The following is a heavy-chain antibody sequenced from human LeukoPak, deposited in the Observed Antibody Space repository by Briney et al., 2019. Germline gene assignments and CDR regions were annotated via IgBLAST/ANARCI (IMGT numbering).Heavy chain of an antibody. V-gene: IGHV3-30*03. J-gene: IGHJ4*02. D-gene: IGHD3-16*02. CDR1: GFTFSNYG. Sequence: GGSPRLSCAASGFTFSNYGMHWVRQAPGKGLEWVAVTLYDGSNNYYADSVKGRFTISRDDSNNTLYLQMHSLRAEDTALYFCARDEGAFGGIIVPRDWGQGTLVTVSS. CDR2: TLYDGSNN. CDR3: ARDEGAFGGIIVPRD.